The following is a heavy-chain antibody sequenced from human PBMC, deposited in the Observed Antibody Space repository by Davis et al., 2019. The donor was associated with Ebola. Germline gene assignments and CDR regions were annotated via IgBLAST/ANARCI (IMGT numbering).Heavy chain of an antibody. Sequence: GGSLRLSCAASGFIFSSYVMSWVRQAPGKGLEWVSTLGTSADTYYAESVKGRFTISRDNAKNSLFLQINSLRAEDTAMYYCARNRVFWSALDQWGQGTLVTVSS. D-gene: IGHD3-3*01. J-gene: IGHJ4*02. CDR2: LGTSADT. V-gene: IGHV3-21*04. CDR1: GFIFSSYV. CDR3: ARNRVFWSALDQ.